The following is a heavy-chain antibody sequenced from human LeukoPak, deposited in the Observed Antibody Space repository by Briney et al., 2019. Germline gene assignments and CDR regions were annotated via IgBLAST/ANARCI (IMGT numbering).Heavy chain of an antibody. D-gene: IGHD3-3*01. CDR3: AKDRPLDYDFWSGYSTGWFDY. CDR2: ISGSGGST. J-gene: IGHJ4*02. CDR1: GFTFSSYA. Sequence: GGSLRLSSAASGFTFSSYAMSWVRQAPGKGLEWVSAISGSGGSTYYADSVKGRFTISRDNSKNTLYLQMNSLRAEDTAVYYCAKDRPLDYDFWSGYSTGWFDYWGQGTLVTVSS. V-gene: IGHV3-23*01.